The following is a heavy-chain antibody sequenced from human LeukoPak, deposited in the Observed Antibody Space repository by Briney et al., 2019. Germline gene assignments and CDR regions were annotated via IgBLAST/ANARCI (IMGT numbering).Heavy chain of an antibody. J-gene: IGHJ4*02. CDR3: ARDLPVAGRLGFDY. V-gene: IGHV4-34*01. D-gene: IGHD6-19*01. CDR1: GGSFSGYY. Sequence: SETLSLTCAVYGGSFSGYYWSWIRQPPGKGLEWIGEINHSGSTNYNPSLKSRVTISVDTSKNQFSLKLSSVTAADTAVYYCARDLPVAGRLGFDYWGQGTLVTVSS. CDR2: INHSGST.